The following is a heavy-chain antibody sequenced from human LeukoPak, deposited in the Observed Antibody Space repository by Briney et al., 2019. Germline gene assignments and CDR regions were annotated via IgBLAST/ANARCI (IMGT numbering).Heavy chain of an antibody. J-gene: IGHJ4*02. Sequence: SETLSLTCSVSGGSISSYYWSWIRQPPGKGLEWIGYIYYSGSTNYNPSLKSRVTISVDTSKNQFSLKLSSVTAADTAVYYCARGVVIAPQTFDYWGQGTLVTVSS. CDR2: IYYSGST. CDR3: ARGVVIAPQTFDY. D-gene: IGHD2-21*01. CDR1: GGSISSYY. V-gene: IGHV4-59*01.